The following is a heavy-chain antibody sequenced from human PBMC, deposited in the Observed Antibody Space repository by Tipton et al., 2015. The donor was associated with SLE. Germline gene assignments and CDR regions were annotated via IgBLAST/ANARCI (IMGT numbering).Heavy chain of an antibody. V-gene: IGHV4-59*01. CDR3: ARGGAVAAYYYYGMDV. CDR1: GGSISSYY. J-gene: IGHJ6*02. CDR2: IYYSGGT. D-gene: IGHD6-19*01. Sequence: TLSLTCTVSGGSISSYYWSWIRQPPGKGLEWIGHIYYSGGTNYNPSLKSRVTISVDTSKNQFSLKLSSVTAADTAVYYCARGGAVAAYYYYGMDVWGQGTTVTVSS.